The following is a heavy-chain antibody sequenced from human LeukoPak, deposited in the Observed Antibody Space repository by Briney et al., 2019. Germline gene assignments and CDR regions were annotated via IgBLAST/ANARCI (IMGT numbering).Heavy chain of an antibody. V-gene: IGHV3-74*01. Sequence: PGRSLRLSCAASGFTFSSYEMNWVRQTPGKGLVWVSRINHDGSSTSYADSVKGRFTISRDNSQNTLYLQMNSLRGEDTAVYYCASVVGGYYPPVEAFDIWGQGTMVTVSS. CDR1: GFTFSSYE. J-gene: IGHJ3*02. CDR3: ASVVGGYYPPVEAFDI. CDR2: INHDGSST. D-gene: IGHD3-10*01.